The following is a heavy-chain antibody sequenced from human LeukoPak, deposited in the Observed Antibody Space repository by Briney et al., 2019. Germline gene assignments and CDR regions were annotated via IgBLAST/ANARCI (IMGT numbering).Heavy chain of an antibody. CDR3: ARAQFGSSGYFINGFDY. V-gene: IGHV3-53*01. Sequence: PGGSLRLSCAVSGFTVSSNYMSWVRQAPGKGLEWVSVIYSGGSTYYADSVKGRFTISRDNSKNTLYLQMNSLRAEDTAVYYCARAQFGSSGYFINGFDYWGQGTLVTVSS. CDR1: GFTVSSNY. D-gene: IGHD3-22*01. J-gene: IGHJ4*02. CDR2: IYSGGST.